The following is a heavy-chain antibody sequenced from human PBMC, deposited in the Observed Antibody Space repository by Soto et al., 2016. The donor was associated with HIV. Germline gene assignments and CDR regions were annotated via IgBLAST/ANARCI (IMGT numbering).Heavy chain of an antibody. D-gene: IGHD3-10*01. V-gene: IGHV1-2*02. CDR3: ARDRPFGSGRDWFDP. CDR1: GYSFTDFY. Sequence: QVQLVQSESEAKRPGASVKVSCKASGYSFTDFYINWVRQAPGQGLEWVGWIKPSSGGTSYGQQLQGRVTITADTSNSVAYMELSGLTSDDTAVYYCARDRPFGSGRDWFDPWGQGTLSPSPQ. J-gene: IGHJ5*02. CDR2: IKPSSGGT.